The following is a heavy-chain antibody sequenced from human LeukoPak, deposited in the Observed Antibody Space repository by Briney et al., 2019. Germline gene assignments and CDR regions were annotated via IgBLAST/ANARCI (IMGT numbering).Heavy chain of an antibody. CDR3: ATLYGDYNWYFDL. J-gene: IGHJ2*01. CDR1: GLSLNRYV. CDR2: ISASGGTT. V-gene: IGHV3-23*01. Sequence: GGSLRLSCEASGLSLNRYVMGWVRQAPGKGLEWVPTISASGGTTYYTDSVQGRFTISRDNSKNTLYLQMNSLRAEDTALYYCATLYGDYNWYFDLWGRGTLVNVSS. D-gene: IGHD4-17*01.